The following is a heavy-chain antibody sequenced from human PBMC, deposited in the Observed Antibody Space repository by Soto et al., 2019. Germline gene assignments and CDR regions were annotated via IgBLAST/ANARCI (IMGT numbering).Heavy chain of an antibody. Sequence: GGSLRLSCAASGFTFSDYYMSWIRQAPGKGLEWVSYISSSGSTIHYADSVKGRFTISRDNAKNSLYLQMNSLRAEDTAVYYCARLPGYCRGGSCSLLSYYYYYYMDVWGKGTTVTVSS. J-gene: IGHJ6*03. CDR2: ISSSGSTI. D-gene: IGHD2-15*01. V-gene: IGHV3-11*01. CDR1: GFTFSDYY. CDR3: ARLPGYCRGGSCSLLSYYYYYYMDV.